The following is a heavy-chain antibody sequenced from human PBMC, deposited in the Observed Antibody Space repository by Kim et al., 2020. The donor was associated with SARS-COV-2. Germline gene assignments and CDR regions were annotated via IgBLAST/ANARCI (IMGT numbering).Heavy chain of an antibody. J-gene: IGHJ4*02. CDR1: GLTFSNYG. Sequence: GESLRLSCVASGLTFSNYGMHWVRQAPDKRLEWVAVIWSDGNTKYYADSVKGRFTISRDNSKNTVYLQMSSLRVEDTAVYYCASNFDYWGQGTLVTVSS. CDR3: ASNFDY. CDR2: IWSDGNTK. V-gene: IGHV3-33*01.